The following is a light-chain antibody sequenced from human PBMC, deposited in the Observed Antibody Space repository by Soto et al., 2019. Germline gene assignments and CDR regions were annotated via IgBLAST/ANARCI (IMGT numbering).Light chain of an antibody. CDR3: QQYGSSPGT. V-gene: IGKV3-20*01. J-gene: IGKJ4*01. CDR1: QSVSSSY. Sequence: EIVLTQSPGTLSLSPGERATLSCRASQSVSSSYLAWYQQKPGQAPRLLIYGASSRATGIPDRFSGSGSETDFTLTISRLEPEDFAVYYCQQYGSSPGTFGGGTKVEIK. CDR2: GAS.